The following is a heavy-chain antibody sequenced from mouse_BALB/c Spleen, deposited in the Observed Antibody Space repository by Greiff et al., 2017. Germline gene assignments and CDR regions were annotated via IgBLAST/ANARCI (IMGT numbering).Heavy chain of an antibody. CDR2: ISSGGSYT. CDR1: GFTFSSYA. CDR3: ARLDGYYVGAMDY. J-gene: IGHJ4*01. D-gene: IGHD2-3*01. Sequence: EVQRVESGGGLVKPGGSLKLSCAASGFTFSSYAMSWVRQTPEKRLEWVATISSGGSYTYYPDSVKGRFTISRDNAKNTLYLQMSSLRSEDTAMYYCARLDGYYVGAMDYWGQGTSVTVSS. V-gene: IGHV5-9-3*01.